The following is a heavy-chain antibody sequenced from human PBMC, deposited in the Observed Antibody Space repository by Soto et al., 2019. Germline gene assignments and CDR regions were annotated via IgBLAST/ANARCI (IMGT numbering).Heavy chain of an antibody. V-gene: IGHV3-23*01. CDR1: GFTFSSYA. J-gene: IGHJ4*02. D-gene: IGHD6-19*01. CDR3: AKDRKSGSGWYWDY. CDR2: ISGSGGST. Sequence: GGSLRLSCAVSGFTFSSYAMSWVRQAPGKGLEWVSGISGSGGSTYSADSVKGRLTISRDNSRNTLFLQMNSLRPEDTAVYYCAKDRKSGSGWYWDYWGQGTLVTSPQ.